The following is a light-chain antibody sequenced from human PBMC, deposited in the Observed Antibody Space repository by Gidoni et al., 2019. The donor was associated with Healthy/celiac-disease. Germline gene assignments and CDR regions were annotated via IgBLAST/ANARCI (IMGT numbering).Light chain of an antibody. CDR1: QSVCSN. J-gene: IGKJ1*01. CDR2: GAS. V-gene: IGKV3-15*01. CDR3: QQYNNWPPNRT. Sequence: EIVMTHSPATLSVSPGERATLPCRASQSVCSNLAWYQQKPGQAPSLLMYGASTRATGNPARFSGSGSGTEFTLTISSLQSEDFAVYYCQQYNNWPPNRTFGQGTKVEIK.